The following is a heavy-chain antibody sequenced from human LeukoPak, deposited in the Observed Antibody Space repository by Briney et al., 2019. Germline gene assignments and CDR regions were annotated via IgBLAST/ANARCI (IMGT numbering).Heavy chain of an antibody. CDR2: IYYSGST. J-gene: IGHJ5*02. V-gene: IGHV4-59*01. CDR1: GGSISSYY. Sequence: PSETLSLTCTVSGGSISSYYWTWIRQPPGKGLEWIGYIYYSGSTNYNPSLKSRVTLSVDTSKNQFSLKLISVTPADTAVFYCARQWSCGGWYISISPPWGQGTLVTVSS. CDR3: ARQWSCGGWYISISPP. D-gene: IGHD6-19*01.